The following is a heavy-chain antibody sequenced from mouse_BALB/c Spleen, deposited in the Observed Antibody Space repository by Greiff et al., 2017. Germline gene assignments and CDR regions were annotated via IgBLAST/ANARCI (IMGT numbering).Heavy chain of an antibody. Sequence: VQLKESGPELVKPGASVKMSCKASGYTFTSYVMHWVKQKPGQGLEWIGRINPYNGDTFYNQKFKGKATLTVDKSSSTAHMELLSLTSEDSAVYYCGRGFHYYGSSYDYFDYWGQGTTLTVSS. CDR1: GYTFTSYV. CDR2: INPYNGDT. J-gene: IGHJ2*01. V-gene: IGHV1-37*01. D-gene: IGHD1-1*01. CDR3: GRGFHYYGSSYDYFDY.